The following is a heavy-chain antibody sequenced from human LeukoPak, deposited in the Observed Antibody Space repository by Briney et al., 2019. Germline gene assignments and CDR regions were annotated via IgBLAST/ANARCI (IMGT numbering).Heavy chain of an antibody. CDR2: IGIDSGNT. D-gene: IGHD5-24*01. CDR1: GFTFSDYS. J-gene: IGHJ4*02. CDR3: ARDYKYAFDN. V-gene: IGHV3-48*01. Sequence: GGSLRLSCAASGFTFSDYSMNWVRQAPGKGLEWISYIGIDSGNTNYADSVKGRFTISGDKAQNSLYLQMNSLRVEDTTVYYCARDYKYAFDNWGQGTLVTVSS.